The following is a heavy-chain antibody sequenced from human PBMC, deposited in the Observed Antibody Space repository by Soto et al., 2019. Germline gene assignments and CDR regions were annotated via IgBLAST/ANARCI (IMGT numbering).Heavy chain of an antibody. J-gene: IGHJ6*02. CDR2: INHSGST. CDR3: ARGLGIAARPGGGTRGYYYYGMDV. V-gene: IGHV4-34*01. D-gene: IGHD6-6*01. Sequence: PSETLSLTCAVYGGSFSGYYWSWIRQPPGKGLEWIGEINHSGSTNYNPSLKSRVTISVDTSKNQFSLKLSSVTAADTAVYYCARGLGIAARPGGGTRGYYYYGMDVWGQGTTVTVYS. CDR1: GGSFSGYY.